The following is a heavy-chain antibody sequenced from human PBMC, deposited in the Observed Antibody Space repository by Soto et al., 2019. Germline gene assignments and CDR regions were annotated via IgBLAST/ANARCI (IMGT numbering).Heavy chain of an antibody. CDR3: ARGEYNWNAGDYYYYYMDV. CDR1: GNTXTSYD. CDR2: MNPNSGNT. V-gene: IGHV1-8*01. D-gene: IGHD1-20*01. J-gene: IGHJ6*03. Sequence: ASVKVSCKASGNTXTSYDINWVRQATGQGLEWMGWMNPNSGNTGYAQKFQGRVTMTRNTSISTAYMELSSLRSEDTAVYDWARGEYNWNAGDYYYYYMDVGGKGPTVTVSS.